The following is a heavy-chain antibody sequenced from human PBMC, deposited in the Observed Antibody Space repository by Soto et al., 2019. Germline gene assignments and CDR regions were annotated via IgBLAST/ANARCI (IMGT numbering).Heavy chain of an antibody. CDR1: GFTFSSSP. CDR2: IRNDGGSM. V-gene: IGHV3-23*01. J-gene: IGHJ4*01. CDR3: VRAPEQRPIDF. D-gene: IGHD6-19*01. Sequence: GGSLRLSCAASGFTFSSSPISWVRQVPGKGLEWISAIRNDGGSMYYAPSVKGRVTISRDNSKNTSSLRMKNLRAEDTAIYYCVRAPEQRPIDFWGHGSLVTVSS.